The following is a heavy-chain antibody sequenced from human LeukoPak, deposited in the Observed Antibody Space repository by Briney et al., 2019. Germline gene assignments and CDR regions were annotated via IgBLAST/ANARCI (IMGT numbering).Heavy chain of an antibody. D-gene: IGHD2-15*01. Sequence: SETLSLTCTVSGGSISVTNNFWGWIRQPPGKGLEWIGTIYYNGNTYYNPSLKSRVTISVDTSKNQFSLNLSSVTAADTAVYYSARQRCSGGSCSFDYWGQGTLVTVSS. V-gene: IGHV4-39*07. J-gene: IGHJ4*02. CDR1: GGSISVTNNF. CDR2: IYYNGNT. CDR3: ARQRCSGGSCSFDY.